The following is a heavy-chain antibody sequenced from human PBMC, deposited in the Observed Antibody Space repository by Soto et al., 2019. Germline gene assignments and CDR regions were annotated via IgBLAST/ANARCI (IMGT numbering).Heavy chain of an antibody. D-gene: IGHD2-2*01. CDR2: LYHTGST. J-gene: IGHJ5*02. Sequence: SETLSLTCTVSGDSITSDNFYWGWIRQPPGKGLEWIGTLYHTGSTYKNPSFRGRATISVDTSKTQFSLKLTSVIAADTAVYWCVRVVRKGLPEIAGSFDPWGQGIPVTVSS. CDR1: GDSITSDNFY. CDR3: VRVVRKGLPEIAGSFDP. V-gene: IGHV4-39*01.